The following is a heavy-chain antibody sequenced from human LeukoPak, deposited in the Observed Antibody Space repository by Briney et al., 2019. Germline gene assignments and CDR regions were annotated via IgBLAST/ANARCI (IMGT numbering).Heavy chain of an antibody. CDR1: GFTLRNYW. CDR3: ASGTLLQHRKTVFSAFDY. Sequence: GGSLRLSCAASGFTLRNYWMNWVRQAPGKGLEWVANIKQDGSEIYYVDSVKGRFTISRDNAKNSLYLQMNSLRAEDTAVYFCASGTLLQHRKTVFSAFDYWGQGTLVTVSS. CDR2: IKQDGSEI. J-gene: IGHJ4*02. V-gene: IGHV3-7*01. D-gene: IGHD3-22*01.